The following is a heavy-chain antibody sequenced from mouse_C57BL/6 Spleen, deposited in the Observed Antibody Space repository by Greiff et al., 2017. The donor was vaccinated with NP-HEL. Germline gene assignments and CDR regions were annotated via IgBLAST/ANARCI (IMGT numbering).Heavy chain of an antibody. Sequence: QVQLQQPGAELVKPGASVKLSCKASGYTFTSYWMQWVKQRPGQGLEWIGEIDPSDSYTNYNQKFKGKATLTVDTSSSTAYMQRSSLTSEDSAVYYCARAQATMDYWGQGTSVTVSS. CDR3: ARAQATMDY. CDR2: IDPSDSYT. V-gene: IGHV1-50*01. D-gene: IGHD3-2*02. J-gene: IGHJ4*01. CDR1: GYTFTSYW.